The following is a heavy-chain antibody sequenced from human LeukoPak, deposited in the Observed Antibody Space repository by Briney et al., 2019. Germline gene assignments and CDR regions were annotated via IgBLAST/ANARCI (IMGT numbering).Heavy chain of an antibody. Sequence: GASVKVSCKASGYSITGYYMHWVRQAPGQGLEWMGRINPNSGGTNYAQKFQGRVTMTRDTSISTAYMELTRLRSDDTAVYYCAKPQGGGSSDWRFDLWGRGTLVSVSS. CDR3: AKPQGGGSSDWRFDL. CDR2: INPNSGGT. V-gene: IGHV1-2*06. J-gene: IGHJ2*01. CDR1: GYSITGYY. D-gene: IGHD1-1*01.